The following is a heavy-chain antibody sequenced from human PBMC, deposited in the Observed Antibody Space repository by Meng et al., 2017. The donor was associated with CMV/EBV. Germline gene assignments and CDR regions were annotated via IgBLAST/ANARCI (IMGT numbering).Heavy chain of an antibody. Sequence: GESLKISCAASGLTFSSYWMSWVRQAPGKGLEWVANIKQDGSEKYYVDSVKGRFTISRDNAKNSLYLQMNNLRAEDTAVYYCARGWLLGFDYWGQGTLVTVSS. D-gene: IGHD2-15*01. CDR3: ARGWLLGFDY. CDR1: GLTFSSYW. V-gene: IGHV3-7*04. CDR2: IKQDGSEK. J-gene: IGHJ4*02.